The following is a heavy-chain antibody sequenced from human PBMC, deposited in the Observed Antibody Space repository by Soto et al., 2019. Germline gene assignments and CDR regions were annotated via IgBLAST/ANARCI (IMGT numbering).Heavy chain of an antibody. D-gene: IGHD3-10*01. CDR1: GGSISSGGYY. V-gene: IGHV4-31*03. CDR3: ASGQVIRGLLHVFWAY. CDR2: IHYTGRT. Sequence: SETLSLTCTVSGGSISSGGYYWTWIRQHPGKGLEWIGCIHYTGRTYYDPSLKSRVAISIDTSQNQFSLKLSSVTAADTAVFYCASGQVIRGLLHVFWAYSGQGTLVPVSS. J-gene: IGHJ1*01.